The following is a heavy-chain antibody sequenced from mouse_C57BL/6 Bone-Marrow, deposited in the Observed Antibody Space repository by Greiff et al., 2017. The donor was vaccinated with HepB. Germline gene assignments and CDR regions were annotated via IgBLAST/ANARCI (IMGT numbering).Heavy chain of an antibody. CDR2: IYPGSGST. CDR1: GYTFTSYW. CDR3: ASPAYYSNPWYFDV. V-gene: IGHV1-55*01. Sequence: VQLQQSGAELVKPGASVKMSCKASGYTFTSYWITWVKQRPGQGLEWIGDIYPGSGSTNYNEKFKSKATLTVDTSSSTAYMQLSSLTSEDSAVYYCASPAYYSNPWYFDVWGTGTTVSVSS. D-gene: IGHD2-5*01. J-gene: IGHJ1*03.